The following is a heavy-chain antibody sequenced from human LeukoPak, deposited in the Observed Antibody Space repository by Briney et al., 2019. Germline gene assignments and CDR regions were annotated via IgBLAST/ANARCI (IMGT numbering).Heavy chain of an antibody. V-gene: IGHV3-30*02. CDR2: IRYDGSNK. D-gene: IGHD3-22*01. J-gene: IGHJ5*02. CDR3: AKKAVYYDKTGHWFDP. CDR1: GFTFSSYG. Sequence: GGSLRLSCAASGFTFSSYGMHWVRQAPGKGLEWVAFIRYDGSNKYYADSVKGRFTISRDNSKNTLYLQMNSLRAEDTAVYYCAKKAVYYDKTGHWFDPWGQGTLVTVSS.